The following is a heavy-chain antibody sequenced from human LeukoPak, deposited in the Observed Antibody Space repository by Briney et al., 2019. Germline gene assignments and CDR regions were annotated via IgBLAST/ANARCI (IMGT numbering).Heavy chain of an antibody. J-gene: IGHJ4*02. CDR1: GGSFSGYY. CDR3: AATYYDFWSGYRNFDY. V-gene: IGHV4-34*01. Sequence: SETLSLTCAVYGGSFSGYYWSWIRQPPGKGLEWIGEINHSGSTNYNPSLKGRVTISVDTSKNQFSLKLSSVTAADTAVYYCAATYYDFWSGYRNFDYWGQGTLVTVSS. CDR2: INHSGST. D-gene: IGHD3-3*01.